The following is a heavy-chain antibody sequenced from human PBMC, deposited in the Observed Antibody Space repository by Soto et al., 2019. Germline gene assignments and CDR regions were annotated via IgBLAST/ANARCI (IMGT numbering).Heavy chain of an antibody. CDR1: GYTFTSYG. J-gene: IGHJ6*02. CDR3: ARTPYYDFWSGYYYGMDV. Sequence: GASVKVSCKASGYTFTSYGISWVRQAPGQGLEWMGWISAYNGNTNYAQKLQGRVTMTTDTSTSTAYMELRSLRSDDTAVYYCARTPYYDFWSGYYYGMDVRGQGTAVTVSS. V-gene: IGHV1-18*04. D-gene: IGHD3-3*01. CDR2: ISAYNGNT.